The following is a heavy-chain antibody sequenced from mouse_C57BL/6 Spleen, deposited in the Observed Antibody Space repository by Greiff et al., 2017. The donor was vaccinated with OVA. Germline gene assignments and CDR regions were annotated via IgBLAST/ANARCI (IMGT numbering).Heavy chain of an antibody. J-gene: IGHJ2*01. CDR1: GYSITSGYY. D-gene: IGHD1-1*01. V-gene: IGHV3-6*01. CDR3: ARGTGDGSHFDY. Sequence: DVKLQESGPGLVKPSQSLSLTCSVTGYSITSGYYWNWIRQFPGNKLEWMGYISYDGSNNYNPSLKNRISITRDTSKNEFFLKLNSVTTEDTATYCCARGTGDGSHFDYWGQGTTLTVSS. CDR2: ISYDGSN.